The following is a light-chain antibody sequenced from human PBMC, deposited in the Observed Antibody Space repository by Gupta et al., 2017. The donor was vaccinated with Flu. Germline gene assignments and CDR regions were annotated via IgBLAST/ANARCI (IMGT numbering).Light chain of an antibody. J-gene: IGLJ1*01. Sequence: YVLTQPPSVSVAPGQTARITCGGNNIGDRSVHWYQQKPGQAPVLVVHDDSDRPSGIPERFSGSNSGNTATLTISRVEAADEADYYCQIWDSSSDHFLFGTGTKVTVL. CDR2: DDS. V-gene: IGLV3-21*02. CDR3: QIWDSSSDHFL. CDR1: NIGDRS.